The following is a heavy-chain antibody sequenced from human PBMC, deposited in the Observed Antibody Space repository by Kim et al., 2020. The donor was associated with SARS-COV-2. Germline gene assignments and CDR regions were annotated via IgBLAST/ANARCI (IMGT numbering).Heavy chain of an antibody. CDR2: IIPIFGTA. CDR3: ARGFNCSSTSCHLAAFDI. J-gene: IGHJ3*02. D-gene: IGHD2-2*01. Sequence: SVKVSCKASGGTFSSYAISWVRQAPGQGLEWMGGIIPIFGTANYAQKFQGRVTITADESTSTAYMELSSLRSEDTAVYYCARGFNCSSTSCHLAAFDIWGQGTMVTVSS. CDR1: GGTFSSYA. V-gene: IGHV1-69*13.